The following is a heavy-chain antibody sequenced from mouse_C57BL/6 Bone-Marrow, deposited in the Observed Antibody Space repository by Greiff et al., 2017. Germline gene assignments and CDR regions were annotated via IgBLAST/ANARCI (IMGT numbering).Heavy chain of an antibody. CDR3: ARPQIYYYGSSSFAY. D-gene: IGHD1-1*01. Sequence: QVQLQQSGPELVKPGASVKISCKASGYAFSSSWMNWVKQRPGKGLEWIGRIYPGDGDTNYNGKFKGKATLTADKSYGTAYMQLRSLTSEDSAVYFCARPQIYYYGSSSFAYWGQGTLVTVSA. CDR2: IYPGDGDT. J-gene: IGHJ3*01. CDR1: GYAFSSSW. V-gene: IGHV1-82*01.